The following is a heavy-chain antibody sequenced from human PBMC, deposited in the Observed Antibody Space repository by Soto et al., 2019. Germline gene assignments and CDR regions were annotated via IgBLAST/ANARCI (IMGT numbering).Heavy chain of an antibody. D-gene: IGHD6-13*01. CDR1: GGSISSYY. J-gene: IGHJ5*01. CDR2: IYYSGST. Sequence: SETLSLTCTVSGGSISSYYWSWIRQPPGKGLEWIGYIYYSGSTNYNPSLKSRVTISVDTSKNQFSLKLSSVTAADTAVYYCARDRGSYSSSWSEYNWFDSWGQGTLVTVSS. V-gene: IGHV4-59*01. CDR3: ARDRGSYSSSWSEYNWFDS.